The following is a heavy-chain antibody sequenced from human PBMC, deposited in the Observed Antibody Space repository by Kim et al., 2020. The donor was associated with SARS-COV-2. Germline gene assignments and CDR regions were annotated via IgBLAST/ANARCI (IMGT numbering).Heavy chain of an antibody. CDR3: ARAEFDAFDI. J-gene: IGHJ3*02. Sequence: STNYHPSLKSRVTISVATSKNQFSLKLSSVTAADTAVYYCARAEFDAFDIWGQGTMVTVSS. D-gene: IGHD3-10*01. V-gene: IGHV4-59*01. CDR2: ST.